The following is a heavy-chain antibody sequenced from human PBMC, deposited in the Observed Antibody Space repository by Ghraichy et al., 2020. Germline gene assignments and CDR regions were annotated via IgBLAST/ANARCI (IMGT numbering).Heavy chain of an antibody. CDR3: TRDRPIDY. V-gene: IGHV3-49*03. Sequence: GGSLRLSCAASGFPFHAYAMAWFRQAPGKGLEWVGFIRTKGDGGANQYAASVKGRFTISRDDSKSIAYLQMDSLKTEDTAVYYCTRDRPIDYWGQGTLVTVPS. CDR2: IRTKGDGGAN. CDR1: GFPFHAYA. J-gene: IGHJ4*02.